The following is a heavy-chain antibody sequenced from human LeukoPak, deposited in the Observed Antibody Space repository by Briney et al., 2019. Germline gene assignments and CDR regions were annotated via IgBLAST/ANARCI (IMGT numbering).Heavy chain of an antibody. D-gene: IGHD3-10*01. V-gene: IGHV4-59*01. J-gene: IGHJ5*02. CDR3: ARDRVAPNYYGSGSYWFDP. Sequence: SETLSLTCTVSGGSISSYYWSWIRQPPGKGLEWIGYIYYSGSTNYNPSLKSRVTISVDTSKNQFSLKLSSVTAADTAVYYCARDRVAPNYYGSGSYWFDPWGQGTLVTVSS. CDR1: GGSISSYY. CDR2: IYYSGST.